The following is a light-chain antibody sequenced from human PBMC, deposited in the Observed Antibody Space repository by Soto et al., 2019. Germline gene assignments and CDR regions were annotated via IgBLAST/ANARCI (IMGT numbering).Light chain of an antibody. CDR1: QSISSN. J-gene: IGKJ1*01. CDR2: DTS. CDR3: LQYHNWPPWT. V-gene: IGKV3-15*01. Sequence: EIVMTQSPDMLSVSPGERATLSCRVSQSISSNLAWYQQKPGQAPRLLIYDTSTRATSIPARFSGSGSGTEFTLTISGLQSEDFAVYYCLQYHNWPPWTFGQGTKVDIK.